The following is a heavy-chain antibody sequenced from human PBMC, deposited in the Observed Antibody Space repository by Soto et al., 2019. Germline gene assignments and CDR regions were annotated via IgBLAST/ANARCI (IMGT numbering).Heavy chain of an antibody. CDR3: AKGGPYYYDSSGYYDY. CDR1: GFTFSSYA. CDR2: ISGSGGST. D-gene: IGHD3-22*01. J-gene: IGHJ4*02. V-gene: IGHV3-23*01. Sequence: EVQLLESGGGLVQPGGSLRLSCAASGFTFSSYAMSWVRQAPGKGLEWVSAISGSGGSTYYADSVQGRFTISRDNSKNTLYLQMNSLRAEDTAVYYCAKGGPYYYDSSGYYDYWGQGTLVTVSS.